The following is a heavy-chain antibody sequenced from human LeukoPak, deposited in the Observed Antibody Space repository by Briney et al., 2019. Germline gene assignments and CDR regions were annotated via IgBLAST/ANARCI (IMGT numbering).Heavy chain of an antibody. CDR2: INPNSGGT. V-gene: IGHV1-2*02. Sequence: ASVKVSCKASGYTFTGYYMHWVRQAPGQGLEWMGWINPNSGGTNYEQKFQGRVTMTRDTSISTAYMELSRLRSDDTAVYYCALLEDVVVVAATTSHWFDPWGQGTLVTVSS. CDR3: ALLEDVVVVAATTSHWFDP. J-gene: IGHJ5*02. CDR1: GYTFTGYY. D-gene: IGHD2-15*01.